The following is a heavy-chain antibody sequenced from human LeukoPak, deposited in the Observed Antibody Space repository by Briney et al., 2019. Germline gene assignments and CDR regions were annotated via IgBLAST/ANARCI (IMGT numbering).Heavy chain of an antibody. J-gene: IGHJ4*02. CDR2: IGTTGSYI. D-gene: IGHD6-19*01. CDR3: AKEPAEYSSGWYFDD. CDR1: GFTFSNYS. Sequence: PGGSLRLSCAASGFTFSNYSMNWVRQAPGKGLEWVSSIGTTGSYIFYADSVKGRFTISRDNSKDTMYLQMNSLRSEDTAVYFCAKEPAEYSSGWYFDDWGQGTLVTVSS. V-gene: IGHV3-21*01.